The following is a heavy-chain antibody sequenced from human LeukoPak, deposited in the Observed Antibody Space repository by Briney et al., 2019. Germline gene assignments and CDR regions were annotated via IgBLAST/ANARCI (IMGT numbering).Heavy chain of an antibody. CDR3: ARVGYSSGWYFDL. J-gene: IGHJ2*01. CDR1: GGSISSYY. Sequence: PSETLSLTCTVSGGSISSYYWSWIRQPAGKGLEWIGRIYTSGSTNYNPSLKSRVTMSVDTSKNQFSLKLSSVTAADTAVYYCARVGYSSGWYFDLWSRGTLVTVSS. V-gene: IGHV4-4*07. CDR2: IYTSGST. D-gene: IGHD6-19*01.